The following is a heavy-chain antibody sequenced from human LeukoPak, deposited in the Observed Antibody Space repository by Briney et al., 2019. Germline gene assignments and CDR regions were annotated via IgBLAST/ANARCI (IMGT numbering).Heavy chain of an antibody. V-gene: IGHV4-59*08. J-gene: IGHJ5*02. CDR3: ALQPARRLSWFDP. CDR2: IYYSGTT. Sequence: SETLSLTCTISGASIDSYYWSWIRQPPGKGLEWIGYIYYSGTTNYNPSLKRRVTISVDTSKNQFSLKLSSVTAADTAVYYCALQPARRLSWFDPWGQGTLVTVSS. CDR1: GASIDSYY. D-gene: IGHD2-2*01.